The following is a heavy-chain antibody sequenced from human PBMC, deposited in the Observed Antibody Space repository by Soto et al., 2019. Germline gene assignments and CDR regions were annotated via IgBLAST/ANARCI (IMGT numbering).Heavy chain of an antibody. Sequence: GASVKVSCKASGYTFTSYDISWVRQAPGQGLEWMGWINPNSGGTNYAQKFQGWVTMTRDTSISTAYMELSRLRSDDTAVYYCATDGSGSYPQSVHWGQGTLVTVSS. CDR1: GYTFTSYD. CDR3: ATDGSGSYPQSVH. CDR2: INPNSGGT. V-gene: IGHV1-2*04. D-gene: IGHD1-26*01. J-gene: IGHJ4*02.